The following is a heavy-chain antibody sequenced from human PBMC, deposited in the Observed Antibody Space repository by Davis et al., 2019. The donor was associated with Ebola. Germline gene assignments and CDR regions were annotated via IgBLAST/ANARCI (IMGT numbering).Heavy chain of an antibody. CDR3: ARDLSQGVYYYYMDV. J-gene: IGHJ6*03. CDR1: GGTFSSYA. D-gene: IGHD2/OR15-2a*01. CDR2: IIPIFGTA. V-gene: IGHV1-69*13. Sequence: SVKVSCKASGGTFSSYAISWVRQAPGQGLEWMGGIIPIFGTANYAQKFQGRVTITADESTSTAYMELSSLRSEDTAVYYCARDLSQGVYYYYMDVWGKGTTVTVSS.